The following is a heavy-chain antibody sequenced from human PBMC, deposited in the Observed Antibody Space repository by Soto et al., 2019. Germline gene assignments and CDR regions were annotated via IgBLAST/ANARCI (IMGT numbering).Heavy chain of an antibody. CDR2: INPNSGGT. CDR1: GYTFTGYY. D-gene: IGHD1-7*01. CDR3: ARGGSSWNYVNAFDT. Sequence: QVQLVQSGAEVKKPGASVKVSCKASGYTFTGYYMHWVRQAPGQGLEWMGWINPNSGGTNYAQKFQGWVTMTRDTSISTAYMELSRLRSDDTAVYYCARGGSSWNYVNAFDTWGQGTMVTVSS. V-gene: IGHV1-2*04. J-gene: IGHJ3*02.